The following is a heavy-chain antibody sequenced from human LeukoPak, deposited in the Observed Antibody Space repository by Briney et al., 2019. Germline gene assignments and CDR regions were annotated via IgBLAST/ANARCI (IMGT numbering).Heavy chain of an antibody. CDR3: ARALGSSGWYYYYMDV. V-gene: IGHV1-2*02. Sequence: ASVKVSCKASGYTFTSYYMHWVRQAPGQGLEWMGWINPNSGGTNYAQKFQGRVTMTRDTSISTAYMELSRLRSDDTAVYYCARALGSSGWYYYYMDVWGKGTTVTVSS. CDR2: INPNSGGT. J-gene: IGHJ6*03. CDR1: GYTFTSYY. D-gene: IGHD6-19*01.